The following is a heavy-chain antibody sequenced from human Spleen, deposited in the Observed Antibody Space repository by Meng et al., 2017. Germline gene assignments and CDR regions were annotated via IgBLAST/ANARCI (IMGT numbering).Heavy chain of an antibody. J-gene: IGHJ6*02. V-gene: IGHV1-8*03. CDR2: MNPNSGNT. CDR3: ARGGTTVTTWYYYYGMDV. CDR1: GYTFTSYD. Sequence: ASVKVSCKASGYTFTSYDINWVRQATGQGLEWMGWMNPNSGNTGYAQKFQGRVTITRNTSINTAYMELNSLRTEDTAVYYCARGGTTVTTWYYYYGMDVWGQGTMVTVSS. D-gene: IGHD4-17*01.